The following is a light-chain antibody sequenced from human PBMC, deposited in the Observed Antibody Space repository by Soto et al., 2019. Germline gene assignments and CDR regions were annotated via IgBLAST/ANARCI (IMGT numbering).Light chain of an antibody. CDR2: GAS. CDR1: QNISSN. CDR3: QQYNNWLWT. V-gene: IGKV3-15*01. Sequence: EIVMTQSPATLSVSPGERATLSCRARQNISSNLAWYQQKPGQAPRLLIDGASTRATGIPARFSGSGSGTEFTLTISSLQSEDFAVYYCQQYNNWLWTFGQGPKVEIK. J-gene: IGKJ1*01.